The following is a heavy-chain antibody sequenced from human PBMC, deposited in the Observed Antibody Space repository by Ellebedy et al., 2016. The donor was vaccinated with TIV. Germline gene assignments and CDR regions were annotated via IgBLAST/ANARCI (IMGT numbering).Heavy chain of an antibody. CDR2: IKQDGSAK. CDR1: GFIVSGYW. J-gene: IGHJ4*02. V-gene: IGHV3-7*01. CDR3: ARILSGPYFDH. D-gene: IGHD1-26*01. Sequence: PGGSLRLSCAASGFIVSGYWMSWVRQAPGKGQEWVAQIKQDGSAKYYVDSVKGRFSISRDNAKNSLYLQMNSLRAEDTAVYFCARILSGPYFDHWGQGSLVTVSS.